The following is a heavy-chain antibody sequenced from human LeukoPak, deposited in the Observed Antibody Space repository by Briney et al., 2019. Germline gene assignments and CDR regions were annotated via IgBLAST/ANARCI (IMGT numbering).Heavy chain of an antibody. Sequence: SETLSLTCAVSGDSISNYYWSWIRQPPGKGLEWIGYIYYSGSTNYNPSLKSRVTISVDTSKNQFSLKLSSVTAADTAVYYCARDVVAAPGTWDYWGQGTLVTVSS. D-gene: IGHD6-13*01. CDR1: GDSISNYY. CDR3: ARDVVAAPGTWDY. V-gene: IGHV4-59*01. CDR2: IYYSGST. J-gene: IGHJ4*02.